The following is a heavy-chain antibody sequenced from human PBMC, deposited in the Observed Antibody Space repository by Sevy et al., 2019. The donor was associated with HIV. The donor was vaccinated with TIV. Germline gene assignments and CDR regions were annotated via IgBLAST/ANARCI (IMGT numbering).Heavy chain of an antibody. J-gene: IGHJ6*02. V-gene: IGHV3-21*01. D-gene: IGHD3-3*01. CDR1: GFTFSSYS. CDR2: ISSSSSYI. Sequence: GGSLRLSCAASGFTFSSYSMNWVRQAPGKGLEWVSSISSSSSYIYYADSVKGRFTISRDNAKNSLYLQMNSLRAEDTAVYYCARGQGDEYYDFWSGIIRAGKEDYYGMDVWGQGTTVTVSS. CDR3: ARGQGDEYYDFWSGIIRAGKEDYYGMDV.